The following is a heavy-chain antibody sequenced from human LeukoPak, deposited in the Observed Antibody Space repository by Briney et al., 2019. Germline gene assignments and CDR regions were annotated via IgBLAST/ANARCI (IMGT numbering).Heavy chain of an antibody. CDR1: GYTFTGYY. J-gene: IGHJ4*02. CDR3: ARDLGDNYYDSSGYNYEDY. Sequence: ASVKVSCKASGYTFTGYYMHWVRQAPGQGLEWMGRINPNSGGTNYAQKFQGRVTMTRDTSISTAYMELSRLRSDDTAVYYCARDLGDNYYDSSGYNYEDYWGQGTLVTVSS. V-gene: IGHV1-2*06. CDR2: INPNSGGT. D-gene: IGHD3-22*01.